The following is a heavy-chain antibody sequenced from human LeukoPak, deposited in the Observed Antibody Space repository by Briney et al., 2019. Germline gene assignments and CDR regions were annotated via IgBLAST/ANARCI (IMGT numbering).Heavy chain of an antibody. CDR1: GFTFSSYS. CDR3: ARSTVTTGLAFDY. D-gene: IGHD4-11*01. V-gene: IGHV3-21*01. J-gene: IGHJ4*02. CDR2: ISSSSSYI. Sequence: GGSVRLSCAASGFTFSSYSMNWVRQAPGKGLEWVSSISSSSSYIYYADSVQGRFTISRDNAKNSLYLQMNSLRAEDTAVYYCARSTVTTGLAFDYWGQGTLVTVSS.